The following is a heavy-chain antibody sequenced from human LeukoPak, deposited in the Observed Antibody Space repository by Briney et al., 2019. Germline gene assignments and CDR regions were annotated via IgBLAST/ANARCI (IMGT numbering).Heavy chain of an antibody. CDR2: IYSGGST. D-gene: IGHD3-10*01. CDR3: ARGKHGSGSYPRMGYYGMDV. CDR1: GFTLSSNY. Sequence: GGSLRLSCAASGFTLSSNYMSWVRQAPGEGLEWAAVIYSGGSTNYADSVKGRFTISRDNSKNTLYLQMNSLRAEDTAVYYCARGKHGSGSYPRMGYYGMDVWGQGTTVTVSS. J-gene: IGHJ6*02. V-gene: IGHV3-66*01.